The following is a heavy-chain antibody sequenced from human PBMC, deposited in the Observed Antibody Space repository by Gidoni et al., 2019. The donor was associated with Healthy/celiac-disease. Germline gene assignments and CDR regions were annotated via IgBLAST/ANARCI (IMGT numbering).Heavy chain of an antibody. Sequence: QVQLQQWGAGLLKPSETLSLTCAVYGGSFSGYYWSWIRQPPGKGLEWIGEINHSGSTNYNPSLKSRVTISVDTSKNQFSLKLSSVTAADTAVYYCARGGNCSGGSCYYTTGYYFDYWGQGTLVTVSS. V-gene: IGHV4-34*01. CDR3: ARGGNCSGGSCYYTTGYYFDY. CDR1: GGSFSGYY. CDR2: INHSGST. D-gene: IGHD2-15*01. J-gene: IGHJ4*02.